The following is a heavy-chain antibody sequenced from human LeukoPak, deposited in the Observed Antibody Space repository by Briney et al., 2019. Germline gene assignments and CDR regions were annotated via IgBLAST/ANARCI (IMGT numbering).Heavy chain of an antibody. Sequence: PGGSLRLSCAASGFTFSRYWMQWVRQAPGKGLVWVSRIGGDGRTTIYADSVKGRFTISRDNAKNTLFLQMNSLRVEDTAVYYCARGGSPPEALGDALDIWGQGTMVTVSS. CDR2: IGGDGRTT. CDR3: ARGGSPPEALGDALDI. CDR1: GFTFSRYW. V-gene: IGHV3-74*01. J-gene: IGHJ3*02. D-gene: IGHD1-26*01.